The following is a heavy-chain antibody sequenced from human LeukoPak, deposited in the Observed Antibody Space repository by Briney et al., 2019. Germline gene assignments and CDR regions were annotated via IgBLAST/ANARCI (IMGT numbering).Heavy chain of an antibody. CDR3: AKDISRGSYYYFDY. CDR1: GFTFSTYG. V-gene: IGHV3-23*01. CDR2: ISPSGDIK. Sequence: GGSLRLSCAASGFTFSTYGMNWVRQAPGKGLEWVSGISPSGDIKYYADSVMGRFSISRDNPKSTVSLQMSSLRADDTALYYCAKDISRGSYYYFDYWGQGTLVTVSS. J-gene: IGHJ4*02. D-gene: IGHD1-26*01.